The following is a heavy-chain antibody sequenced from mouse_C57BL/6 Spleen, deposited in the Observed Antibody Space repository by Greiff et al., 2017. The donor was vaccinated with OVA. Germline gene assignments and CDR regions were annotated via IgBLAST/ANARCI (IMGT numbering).Heavy chain of an antibody. D-gene: IGHD2-5*01. Sequence: QVQLQQSGPELVKPGASVKISCKASGYAFSSSWMNWVKQRPGKGLEWIGRIYPGDGDTNYNGKFKGKATLTADKSSSTAYMQLSSLTSEDSAVYFCTAYYSNEDAMDYWGQGTSVTVSS. CDR1: GYAFSSSW. V-gene: IGHV1-82*01. CDR2: IYPGDGDT. CDR3: TAYYSNEDAMDY. J-gene: IGHJ4*01.